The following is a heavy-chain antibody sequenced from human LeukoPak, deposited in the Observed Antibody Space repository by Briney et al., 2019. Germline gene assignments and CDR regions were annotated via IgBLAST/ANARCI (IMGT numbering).Heavy chain of an antibody. D-gene: IGHD3-22*01. CDR2: ISGSGGST. CDR1: GFTFSSYA. CDR3: ATDLGYYDSSGYCTDAFDI. J-gene: IGHJ3*02. Sequence: GGSLRLSCAASGFTFSSYAMSWVRQAPGKGLEWVSAISGSGGSTYYADSVKGRFTISRDNSKNTPYLQMHSLRAEDTAVYYCATDLGYYDSSGYCTDAFDIWGQGTMGTVSS. V-gene: IGHV3-23*01.